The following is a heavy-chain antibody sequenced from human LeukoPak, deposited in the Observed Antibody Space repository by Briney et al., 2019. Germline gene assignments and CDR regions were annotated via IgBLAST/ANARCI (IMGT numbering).Heavy chain of an antibody. CDR1: GYSLPSYG. CDR3: ARAEYHSDFDY. D-gene: IGHD2/OR15-2a*01. J-gene: IGHJ4*02. V-gene: IGHV1-18*01. Sequence: ASVQDSCQASGYSLPSYGISWVRQAPGQGLAGMGWISAYNLNTNYAQKLQGSVTMPTDTSTSTGYMELRSLRSEAAAVYYCARAEYHSDFDYWGEGTLVTV. CDR2: ISAYNLNT.